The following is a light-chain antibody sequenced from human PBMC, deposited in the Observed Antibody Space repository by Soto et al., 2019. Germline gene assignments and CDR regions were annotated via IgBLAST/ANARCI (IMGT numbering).Light chain of an antibody. CDR1: QSVGSD. CDR2: GAS. J-gene: IGKJ2*01. V-gene: IGKV3-15*01. Sequence: EIVMTQSPATLSVSPGERATLSCRASQSVGSDLAWYQQKPGQAPRLVIYGASTRATGIPARFSGSGSGTEFTLTISSLQSEDFAVYYCQQYNNWRYTFGQGTKLEIK. CDR3: QQYNNWRYT.